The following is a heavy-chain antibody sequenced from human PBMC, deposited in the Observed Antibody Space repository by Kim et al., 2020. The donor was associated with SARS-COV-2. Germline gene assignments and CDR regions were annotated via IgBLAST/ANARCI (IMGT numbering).Heavy chain of an antibody. V-gene: IGHV1-18*01. CDR2: ISAYNGNT. Sequence: ASVKVSCKASGYTFTSYGISWMRQAPGQGLEWMGWISAYNGNTKSAQQIQGRVTMTTDTSTSTAYMELRSLRSDDTAVYYCARDVQYFDSSGCDYWGQGTLVTVSS. CDR3: ARDVQYFDSSGCDY. J-gene: IGHJ4*02. D-gene: IGHD3-22*01. CDR1: GYTFTSYG.